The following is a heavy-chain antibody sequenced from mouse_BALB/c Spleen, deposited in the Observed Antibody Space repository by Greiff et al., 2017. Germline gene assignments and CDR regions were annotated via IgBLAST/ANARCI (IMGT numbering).Heavy chain of an antibody. D-gene: IGHD2-4*01. CDR1: EYEFPSHD. Sequence: EVMLVESGGGLVQPGESLKLSCESNEYEFPSHDMSWVRKTPEKRLELVAAINSDGGSTYYPDTMDRRFIISRDNTKKTLYLQMSSLRSEDTALYYCARRGDDYDWYFDVWGAGTTVTVSS. J-gene: IGHJ1*01. CDR2: INSDGGST. CDR3: ARRGDDYDWYFDV. V-gene: IGHV5-2*01.